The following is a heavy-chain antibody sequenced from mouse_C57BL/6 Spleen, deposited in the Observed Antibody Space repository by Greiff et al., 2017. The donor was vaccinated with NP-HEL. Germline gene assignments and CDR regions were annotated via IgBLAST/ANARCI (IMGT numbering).Heavy chain of an antibody. CDR2: IDPETGGT. J-gene: IGHJ2*01. V-gene: IGHV1-15*01. CDR3: TRDGD. Sequence: VQLQQSGAELVRPGASVTLSCKASGYTFTDYEMHWVKQTPVHGLEWIGAIDPETGGTAYTQKFKGKAILTADKCASTAYMELRSLTSEDSAVYYSTRDGDWGQGTTLTVSS. CDR1: GYTFTDYE.